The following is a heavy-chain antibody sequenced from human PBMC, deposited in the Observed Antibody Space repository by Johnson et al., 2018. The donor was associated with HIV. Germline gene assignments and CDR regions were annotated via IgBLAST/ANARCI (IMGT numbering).Heavy chain of an antibody. J-gene: IGHJ3*02. CDR3: ARNLLFYFDSSPYSDPRPVAFDI. CDR2: IYSGGST. D-gene: IGHD3-22*01. Sequence: VQLVESGGGLVKPGGSLRLSCAASGFTFSDYYMSWVRQAPGKGLEWVSVIYSGGSTYYADSVKGRFTISRDNSKNTLYLQMNSLRAEDTAVYYCARNLLFYFDSSPYSDPRPVAFDIRGQGTMVTVSS. CDR1: GFTFSDYY. V-gene: IGHV3-66*01.